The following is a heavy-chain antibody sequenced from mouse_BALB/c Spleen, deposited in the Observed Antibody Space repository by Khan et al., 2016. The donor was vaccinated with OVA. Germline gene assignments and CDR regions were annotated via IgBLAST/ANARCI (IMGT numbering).Heavy chain of an antibody. D-gene: IGHD1-1*01. V-gene: IGHV1-9*01. J-gene: IGHJ3*01. CDR3: ARGNYYGSSSWFGY. CDR1: GYTFSSYW. Sequence: VQLQQSGAELMKPGVSVKISCKATGYTFSSYWIEWVKQRPGHGLEWIGEILPGSGRNNYNEKFKGKATFTSDTSSNTAYMQLSSLTSEDSAVYYCARGNYYGSSSWFGYWGQGTLVTVSA. CDR2: ILPGSGRN.